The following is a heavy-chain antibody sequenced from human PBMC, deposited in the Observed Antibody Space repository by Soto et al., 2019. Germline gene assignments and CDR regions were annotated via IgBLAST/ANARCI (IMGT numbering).Heavy chain of an antibody. CDR3: ARDLSRQSWKWFEP. V-gene: IGHV1-2*02. D-gene: IGHD1-1*01. CDR1: GYTFTDHY. Sequence: ASVKVSCKTSGYTFTDHYINWVRQAPGQGPEYMGWIHPNSGDTKYTQRFQGRVTMTRDTSISTAYMELRRLTSDDTAVYYCARDLSRQSWKWFEPWGQGTLVTVS. CDR2: IHPNSGDT. J-gene: IGHJ5*02.